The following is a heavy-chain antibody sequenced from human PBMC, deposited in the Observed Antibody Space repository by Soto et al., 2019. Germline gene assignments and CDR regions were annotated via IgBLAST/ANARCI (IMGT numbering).Heavy chain of an antibody. Sequence: PGGSLRLSCAASGFTFSGYWMHWVRQAPGKGLEWVSRITSDGSGTAYADSVKGRFSISRDNAKNTVYLQMDSLRDGDTAVYYCARGFSAGKGAPPDYWGQGTLVTVSS. V-gene: IGHV3-74*03. CDR3: ARGFSAGKGAPPDY. D-gene: IGHD3-10*01. J-gene: IGHJ4*02. CDR2: ITSDGSGT. CDR1: GFTFSGYW.